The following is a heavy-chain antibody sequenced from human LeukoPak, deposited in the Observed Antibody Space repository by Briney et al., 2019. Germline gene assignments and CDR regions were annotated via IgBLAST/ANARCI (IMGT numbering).Heavy chain of an antibody. CDR3: ARASSDYDILTGQYYFDY. CDR2: IKQDGSER. V-gene: IGHV3-7*03. Sequence: PGGSLRLSCAASGFTFSSYWMSWVRQALGKGLEWVANIKQDGSERYYVDSVKGRFTISRDNAKNSLYLQMNSLRAEDTAVYYCARASSDYDILTGQYYFDYWGQGTLVTVSS. CDR1: GFTFSSYW. D-gene: IGHD3-9*01. J-gene: IGHJ4*02.